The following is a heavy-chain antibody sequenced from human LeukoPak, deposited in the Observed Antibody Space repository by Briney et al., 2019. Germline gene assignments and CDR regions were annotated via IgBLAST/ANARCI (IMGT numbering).Heavy chain of an antibody. CDR3: AKAYGGYESHYYYYGMDV. J-gene: IGHJ6*02. CDR2: ITGSGGGT. V-gene: IGHV3-23*01. Sequence: GGSLRLSCAASGFTFSIYAMTWVRQTPGKGLEWVSTITGSGGGTYYADSVKGRFTISRDNSKNTLYLQMNSLRAEDTAVYYCAKAYGGYESHYYYYGMDVWGQGTTVTVSS. D-gene: IGHD5-12*01. CDR1: GFTFSIYA.